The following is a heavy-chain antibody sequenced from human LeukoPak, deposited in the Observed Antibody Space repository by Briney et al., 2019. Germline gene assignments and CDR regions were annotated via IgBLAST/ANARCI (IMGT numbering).Heavy chain of an antibody. D-gene: IGHD4-17*01. CDR3: ARDHGDFFFDC. J-gene: IGHJ4*02. Sequence: ASVKVSCKASGYTFTDYYIHWVRQAPGQGLEWMGWINPNSGATNYAHQIQDRVIMTRDRSISTVYMELNRLKSDDTAIYYCARDHGDFFFDCWGQGTLVTVSS. V-gene: IGHV1-2*02. CDR1: GYTFTDYY. CDR2: INPNSGAT.